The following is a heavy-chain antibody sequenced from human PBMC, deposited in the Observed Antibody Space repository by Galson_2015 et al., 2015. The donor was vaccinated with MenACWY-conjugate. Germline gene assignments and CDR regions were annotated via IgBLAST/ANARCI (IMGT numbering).Heavy chain of an antibody. V-gene: IGHV2-26*01. CDR2: IFSNDEK. D-gene: IGHD3-10*01. CDR3: ARIPGIYGSGSHTFDY. CDR1: GFSLSNARVG. Sequence: PALVKPTQTLTLTCTVSGFSLSNARVGVSWIRQPPGKALEWLAHIFSNDEKSYNTSLKSRLTISKDTFKSQVVLTMTNLDPVDTATYYCARIPGIYGSGSHTFDYWGQGTLVTVPS. J-gene: IGHJ4*02.